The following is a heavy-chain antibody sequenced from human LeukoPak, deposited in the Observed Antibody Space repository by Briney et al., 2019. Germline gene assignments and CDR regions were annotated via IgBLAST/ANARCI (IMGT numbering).Heavy chain of an antibody. J-gene: IGHJ5*02. CDR3: AHSEEKTYGSGNYNWFDP. D-gene: IGHD3-10*01. CDR1: GFSLTTSEVG. V-gene: IGHV2-5*02. Sequence: SGPTLVNPTQTLTLTCTFSGFSLTTSEVGVGWIRQPPGKALEWLALIYWDDDKRYSPSLKSRLTITKDTSKNQVVLTMTNMDPVDTATYYCAHSEEKTYGSGNYNWFDPWGQGTLVTVSS. CDR2: IYWDDDK.